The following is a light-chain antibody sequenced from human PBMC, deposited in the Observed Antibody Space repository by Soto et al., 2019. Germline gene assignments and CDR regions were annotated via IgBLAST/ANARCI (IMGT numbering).Light chain of an antibody. V-gene: IGKV3-20*01. J-gene: IGKJ1*01. Sequence: EIVLTQSLGTLSLSPGERATLSCRASQSVSSAYLAWYQQKLGQAPRLLIYGSSNRATGIPDRFSGSGSGTDFPLTISRLETEDFAVYYCHQYGSSRWTFGQGTKVEIK. CDR1: QSVSSAY. CDR3: HQYGSSRWT. CDR2: GSS.